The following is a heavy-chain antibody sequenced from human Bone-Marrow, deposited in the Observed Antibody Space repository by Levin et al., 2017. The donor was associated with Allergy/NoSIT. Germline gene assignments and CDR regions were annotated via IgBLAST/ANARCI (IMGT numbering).Heavy chain of an antibody. D-gene: IGHD2-15*01. Sequence: GESLKISCAASGFTFSTYNMNWVRQAPGKGLEWVSSISSTSGFVYYADSLKGRFAFSRDNAKNSVYLELNSLRAEDTAVYYCARERRNIVVVFAATHDAFDLWGQGTVVTVSS. J-gene: IGHJ3*01. CDR1: GFTFSTYN. CDR2: ISSTSGFV. CDR3: ARERRNIVVVFAATHDAFDL. V-gene: IGHV3-21*06.